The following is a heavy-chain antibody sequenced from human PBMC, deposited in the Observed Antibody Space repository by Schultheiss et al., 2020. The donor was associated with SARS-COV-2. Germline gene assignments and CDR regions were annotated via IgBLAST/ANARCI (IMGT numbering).Heavy chain of an antibody. CDR3: VKEGEEMGTS. J-gene: IGHJ4*02. Sequence: GESLKISCAASGFTFSSYEMNWVRQAPGKGLEWVSAISETGFYTHYADSVKGRFIVSRDNSKNTLYLQMTSLRADDTAVYYCVKEGEEMGTSWGQGTLVTVSS. CDR2: ISETGFYT. V-gene: IGHV3-23*01. CDR1: GFTFSSYE. D-gene: IGHD5-24*01.